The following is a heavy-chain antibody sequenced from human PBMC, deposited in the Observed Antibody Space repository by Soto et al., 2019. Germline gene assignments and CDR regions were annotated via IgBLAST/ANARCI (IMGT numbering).Heavy chain of an antibody. Sequence: ASVKVSCKASGYTFTSYYMHWVRQAPGQGLEWMGIINPSGGSTSYAQKFQGRVTMTRDTSTSTVYMELSSLRSEDTAVYYCARDLKPLVDYDFWSGYSHLEKYYYYGMDVWGQGTTVTVSS. D-gene: IGHD3-3*01. J-gene: IGHJ6*02. CDR2: INPSGGST. CDR3: ARDLKPLVDYDFWSGYSHLEKYYYYGMDV. CDR1: GYTFTSYY. V-gene: IGHV1-46*01.